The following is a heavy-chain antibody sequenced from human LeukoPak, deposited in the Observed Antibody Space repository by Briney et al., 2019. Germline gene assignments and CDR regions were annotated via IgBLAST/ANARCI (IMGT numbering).Heavy chain of an antibody. CDR2: ISYDGSNK. CDR1: GFTFSSYG. CDR3: AREVLPLAAAGNYYYYGMDV. D-gene: IGHD6-13*01. V-gene: IGHV3-30*03. Sequence: GGSLRLSCAASGFTFSSYGMHWVRQAPGKGLEWVAVISYDGSNKYYADSVKGRFTISRDNSKNTLYLQMNSLRAEDTAVYYCAREVLPLAAAGNYYYYGMDVWGQGTTVTVSS. J-gene: IGHJ6*02.